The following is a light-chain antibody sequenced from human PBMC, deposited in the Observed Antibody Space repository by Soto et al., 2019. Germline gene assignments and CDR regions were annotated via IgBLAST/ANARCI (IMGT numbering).Light chain of an antibody. CDR2: VGTGGIVG. J-gene: IGLJ2*01. Sequence: QLVLTQPPSASASLGASVTLTCTLSSGYSNYKVDWYQQRPGKGPRFVMRVGTGGIVGSKGDGIPDRFSVLGSGLNRYLTIKNIQESDDSYYHCGAHHVRRSNFVDLVFGGGTKLTVL. CDR1: SGYSNYK. CDR3: GAHHVRRSNFVDLV. V-gene: IGLV9-49*01.